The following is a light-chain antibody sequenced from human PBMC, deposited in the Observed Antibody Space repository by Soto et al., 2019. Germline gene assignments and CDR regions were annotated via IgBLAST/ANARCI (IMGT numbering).Light chain of an antibody. CDR1: QGISVY. CDR2: AAS. CDR3: QKYNSAPLT. J-gene: IGKJ4*01. Sequence: DIQMTQSPSSLSASLGDRVTITCRASQGISVYLAWFQQKPGKVPKLLIYAASTLQSGVPSRFSGSGSGTAFTLTISSLQPEDVATYYCQKYNSAPLTFGGGTKVEIK. V-gene: IGKV1-27*01.